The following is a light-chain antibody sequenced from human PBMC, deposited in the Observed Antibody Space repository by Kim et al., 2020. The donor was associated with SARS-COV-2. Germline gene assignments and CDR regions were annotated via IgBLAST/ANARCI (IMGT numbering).Light chain of an antibody. CDR1: QTINNNY. CDR3: QQYDTSKT. J-gene: IGKJ1*01. CDR2: VSS. Sequence: EVVLTQSPGTLSLSPGERATLSCRASQTINNNYLAWYQQKPGQAPRPLIYVSSTRATGIPDRFSGSGSGTDFTLTISRLEPEDFAVYYCQQYDTSKTFGQGTKVDIK. V-gene: IGKV3-20*01.